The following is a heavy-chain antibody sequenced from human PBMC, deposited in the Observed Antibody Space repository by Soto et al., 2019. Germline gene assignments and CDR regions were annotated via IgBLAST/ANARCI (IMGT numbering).Heavy chain of an antibody. CDR3: AIGSYYYGPGTPAY. Sequence: GGSLRLSCAASGFTFSRYGMHWVRQAPGKGLEWVAVIWYDGSNKYYADSVKGRFTISRDNSKNTLYLQMNSLRAEDTAVYYCAIGSYYYGPGTPAYWGQGTLVTVSS. CDR2: IWYDGSNK. CDR1: GFTFSRYG. J-gene: IGHJ4*02. D-gene: IGHD3-10*01. V-gene: IGHV3-33*01.